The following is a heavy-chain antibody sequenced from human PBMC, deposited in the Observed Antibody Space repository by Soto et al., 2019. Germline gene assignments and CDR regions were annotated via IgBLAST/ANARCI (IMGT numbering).Heavy chain of an antibody. D-gene: IGHD3-10*01. CDR2: IRSKANSYAT. J-gene: IGHJ5*02. Sequence: GGSLRLSCAASGFTFSGSAMHWVRQASGKGLEWVGRIRSKANSYATAYAASVKGRFTISRDDSKNTAYLQMNSLKTEDTAVYYCTRQEELWFGERDWFDPWGQGTLVTVSS. CDR3: TRQEELWFGERDWFDP. CDR1: GFTFSGSA. V-gene: IGHV3-73*01.